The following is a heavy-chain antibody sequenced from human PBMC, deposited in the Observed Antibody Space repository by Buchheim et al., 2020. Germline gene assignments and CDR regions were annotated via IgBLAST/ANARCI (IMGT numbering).Heavy chain of an antibody. Sequence: QVQLVESGGGVVQPGRSLRLSCAASGFTFSSYGMHWVRQAPGKGLEWVAVIWYDGSNKYYADSVKGRFTISRDNSKNTLYLQMNSLKTEDTAVYYCTTVRFGGSYYFSQVSVWGQGTL. D-gene: IGHD1-26*01. J-gene: IGHJ4*02. CDR3: TTVRFGGSYYFSQVSV. CDR2: IWYDGSNK. CDR1: GFTFSSYG. V-gene: IGHV3-33*01.